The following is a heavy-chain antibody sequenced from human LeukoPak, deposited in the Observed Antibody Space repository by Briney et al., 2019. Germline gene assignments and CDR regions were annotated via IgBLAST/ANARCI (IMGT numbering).Heavy chain of an antibody. CDR2: IKQDGSKK. Sequence: GGSLRLSCVASGFPFSSYWMTWVRQAPGKGLEWVANIKQDGSKKSYVDSVKGRFTISRDNAKNSLYLQMNSLRAEDTAIYYCTRVGYIDEGIDYWGQGTLVTVST. J-gene: IGHJ4*02. V-gene: IGHV3-7*04. CDR1: GFPFSSYW. D-gene: IGHD5-24*01. CDR3: TRVGYIDEGIDY.